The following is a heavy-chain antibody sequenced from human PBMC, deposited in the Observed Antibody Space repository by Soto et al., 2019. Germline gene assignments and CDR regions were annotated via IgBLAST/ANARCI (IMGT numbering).Heavy chain of an antibody. D-gene: IGHD3-3*01. Sequence: QITLKESGPTLVKPTQTLTLTCTFSGFSLSTSGVGVGWIRQPPGKALEWLALIYWDDDKRYSPSLKSRLTITKDHSKNQVVLTMTKMDPVDTGKYYCAHWGTSRRITILGWFDPWGQGTLVTVSS. CDR3: AHWGTSRRITILGWFDP. V-gene: IGHV2-5*02. CDR1: GFSLSTSGVG. J-gene: IGHJ5*02. CDR2: IYWDDDK.